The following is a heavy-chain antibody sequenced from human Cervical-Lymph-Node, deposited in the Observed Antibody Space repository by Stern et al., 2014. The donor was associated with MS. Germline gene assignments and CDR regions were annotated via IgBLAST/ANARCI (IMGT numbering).Heavy chain of an antibody. CDR1: GFTLRNYW. CDR2: IDSDGLSR. D-gene: IGHD4-17*01. CDR3: ARGRSYDWFDL. Sequence: EVQLVESGGGLIQPGGSLRLSCTASGFTLRNYWMHLVRPTPGKGLVWVSRIDSDGLSRSYADSVKGRFTISRDSAKNTLYLQMNSLRAEDTAVYYCARGRSYDWFDLWGQGALVTVSS. J-gene: IGHJ5*02. V-gene: IGHV3-74*02.